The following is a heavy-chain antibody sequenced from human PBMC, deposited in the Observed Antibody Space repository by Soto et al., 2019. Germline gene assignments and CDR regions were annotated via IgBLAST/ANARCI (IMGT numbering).Heavy chain of an antibody. J-gene: IGHJ4*02. CDR1: GGTFSSYA. CDR2: IIPIFGTA. CDR3: ARDKTTVTTDFDY. Sequence: SVKVSCKASGGTFSSYAVSWVRQAPGQGLEWMGGIIPIFGTANYAQKFQGRVTITADESTSTAYMELSSLRSEDTAVYYCARDKTTVTTDFDYWGQGALVTVSS. V-gene: IGHV1-69*13. D-gene: IGHD4-17*01.